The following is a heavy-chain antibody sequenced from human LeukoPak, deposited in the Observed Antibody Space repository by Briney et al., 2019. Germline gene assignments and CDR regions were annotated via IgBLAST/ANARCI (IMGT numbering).Heavy chain of an antibody. D-gene: IGHD3-22*01. J-gene: IGHJ4*02. V-gene: IGHV3-48*03. Sequence: GGSLRLSCAASGFTFGSYEMNWVRQAPGKGLEWVSYISSSGSTIYYADSVKGRFTISRDNAKNSLYLQMNSLRAEDTAVYYCAKDRPNYYGSNGHYYKLNGDCWGQGTLVTVSS. CDR1: GFTFGSYE. CDR2: ISSSGSTI. CDR3: AKDRPNYYGSNGHYYKLNGDC.